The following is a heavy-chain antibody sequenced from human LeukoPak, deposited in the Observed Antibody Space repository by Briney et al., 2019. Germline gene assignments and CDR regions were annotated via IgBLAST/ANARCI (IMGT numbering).Heavy chain of an antibody. CDR2: INPSGGST. V-gene: IGHV1-46*01. Sequence: GASVKVSCKASGYTFTSYYMHWVRQAPGQGLEWMGIINPSGGSTSYAQKFQGRVTMTRDMSTSTVYMELSSLRSDDTAVYYCARDSYSIVDTAMKYFDYWGQGTLVTVSS. CDR3: ARDSYSIVDTAMKYFDY. J-gene: IGHJ4*02. CDR1: GYTFTSYY. D-gene: IGHD5-18*01.